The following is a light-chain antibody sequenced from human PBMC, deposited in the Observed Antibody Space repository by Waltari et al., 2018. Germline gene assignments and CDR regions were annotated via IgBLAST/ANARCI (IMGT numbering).Light chain of an antibody. CDR2: GAS. J-gene: IGKJ3*01. CDR3: QQYGSSPLT. CDR1: QSVSSNY. V-gene: IGKV3-20*01. Sequence: EIVLTQSPGTLSLSPGEGATLSCRASQSVSSNYLTWYQQKPGQAPRLLIYGASSRATGIPDRFSGSGSGTEFTLTISRLEPEDFAVYYCQQYGSSPLTFGPGTKVDIK.